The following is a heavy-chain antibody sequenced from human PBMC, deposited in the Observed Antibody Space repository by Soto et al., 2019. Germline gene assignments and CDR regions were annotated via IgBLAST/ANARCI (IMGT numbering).Heavy chain of an antibody. D-gene: IGHD3-3*01. Sequence: SETLSLTCTVSGGSISSYYWSWIRQPPGKGLEWIGYIYYSGSTNYNPSLKSRVTISVDTSKNQFSLKLSSVTAADTAVYYCARDNHYEHDYWGQGTLVTVSS. V-gene: IGHV4-59*01. CDR3: ARDNHYEHDY. CDR1: GGSISSYY. J-gene: IGHJ4*02. CDR2: IYYSGST.